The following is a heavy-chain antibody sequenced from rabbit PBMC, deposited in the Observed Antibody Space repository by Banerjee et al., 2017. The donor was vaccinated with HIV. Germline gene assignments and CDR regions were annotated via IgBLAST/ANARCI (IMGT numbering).Heavy chain of an antibody. CDR3: ARGSATMTMVITGFYFNL. CDR1: GFDFSNYG. Sequence: QEQLVESGGGLVQPGGSLKLSCTASGFDFSNYGVTWVRQAPGKGLEWIGYIEPIFGNTYYASWVNGRFTISSHNAQNTLYLQVSSLTAADTATYFCARGSATMTMVITGFYFNLWGPGTLVTVS. D-gene: IGHD2-1*01. CDR2: IEPIFGNT. J-gene: IGHJ4*01. V-gene: IGHV1S47*01.